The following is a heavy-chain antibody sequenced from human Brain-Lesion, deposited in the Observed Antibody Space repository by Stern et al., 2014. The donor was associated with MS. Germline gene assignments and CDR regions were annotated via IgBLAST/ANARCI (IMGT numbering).Heavy chain of an antibody. Sequence: QVQLVQSGAEVKKPGASVKVSCKASGYTFTGHYMYWVRQAPGQGLEWMGWINPNSGGTHYAQKFQGRVTMTRDTSITTAYMELSRLRSDDTAVYYCARGYYGSGRPQKGMDVWGQGTTVTVSS. CDR2: INPNSGGT. CDR3: ARGYYGSGRPQKGMDV. CDR1: GYTFTGHY. V-gene: IGHV1-2*02. D-gene: IGHD3-10*01. J-gene: IGHJ6*02.